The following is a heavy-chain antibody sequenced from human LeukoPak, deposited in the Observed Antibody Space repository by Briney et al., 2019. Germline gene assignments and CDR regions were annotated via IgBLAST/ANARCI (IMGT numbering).Heavy chain of an antibody. CDR1: GYSFTNYW. CDR2: FYPGDSDI. Sequence: ESLKISCKGSGYSFTNYWIGWVRQMPGKGLEWMGIFYPGDSDIRYSPSFQGQVTISADKSISTAYLQWSSLKASDTAMYYCARSLWSGYNYFDYWGQGTLVTVSS. V-gene: IGHV5-51*01. CDR3: ARSLWSGYNYFDY. J-gene: IGHJ4*02. D-gene: IGHD3-3*01.